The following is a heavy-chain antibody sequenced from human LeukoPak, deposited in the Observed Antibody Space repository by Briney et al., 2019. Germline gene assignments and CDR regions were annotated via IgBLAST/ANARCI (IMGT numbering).Heavy chain of an antibody. CDR2: INHSGST. D-gene: IGHD3-16*02. J-gene: IGHJ5*02. CDR3: ARERPGVYDYVWGSYRSNWFDP. Sequence: SETLSLTCAVYGGSFSGYYWSWIRQPPGKGLEWIGEINHSGSTNYNPSLKSRVTISVDTSKNQFSLKLSSVTAADTAVYYCARERPGVYDYVWGSYRSNWFDPWGQGTLVTVSS. CDR1: GGSFSGYY. V-gene: IGHV4-34*01.